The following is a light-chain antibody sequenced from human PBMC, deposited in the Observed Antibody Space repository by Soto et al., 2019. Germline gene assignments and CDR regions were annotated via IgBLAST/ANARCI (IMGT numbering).Light chain of an antibody. CDR2: GAS. CDR1: QSVRGN. CDR3: QQYNDWPWYT. J-gene: IGKJ2*01. V-gene: IGKV3-15*01. Sequence: EIVMTQSPAALSVSAGERATLSCRASQSVRGNIAWYQQSPGQAPRLLIYGASTRATGIPARFSGSGSGTEFTLTFSSLQSQDSAVYYCQQYNDWPWYTFGQGTKLEIK.